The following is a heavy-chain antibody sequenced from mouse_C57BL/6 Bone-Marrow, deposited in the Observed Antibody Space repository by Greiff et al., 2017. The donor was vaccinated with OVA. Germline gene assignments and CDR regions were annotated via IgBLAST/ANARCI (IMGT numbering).Heavy chain of an antibody. D-gene: IGHD4-1*01. V-gene: IGHV14-1*01. Sequence: VQLKESGAELVRPGASVKLSCTASGFNIKDYYMHWVKQRPEQGLEWIGRIDPEDGDTEYAPKFQGKATMIADTSSNTAYLQLSSLTSEDTAVYYCTLTGTWAMDYWGQGTSVTVSS. J-gene: IGHJ4*01. CDR2: IDPEDGDT. CDR1: GFNIKDYY. CDR3: TLTGTWAMDY.